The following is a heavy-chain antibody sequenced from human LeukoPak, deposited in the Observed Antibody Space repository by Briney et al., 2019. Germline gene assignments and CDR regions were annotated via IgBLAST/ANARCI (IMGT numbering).Heavy chain of an antibody. CDR2: IYTSGST. D-gene: IGHD2-2*01. CDR3: AISFGEYQAYYYYYGMDV. J-gene: IGHJ6*02. Sequence: PSETLSLTCTVSGGSISSYYWSWIRQPAVKGLEWIGRIYTSGSTNYNPSLKSRVTMSVDTSKNQFSLKLSSVTAADTAVYYCAISFGEYQAYYYYYGMDVWGQGTTVTVSS. CDR1: GGSISSYY. V-gene: IGHV4-4*07.